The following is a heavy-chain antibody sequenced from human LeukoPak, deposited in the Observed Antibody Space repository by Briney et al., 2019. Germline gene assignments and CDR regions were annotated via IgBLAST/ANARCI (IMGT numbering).Heavy chain of an antibody. CDR1: GGTFSSYA. J-gene: IGHJ6*03. CDR3: ARGDLPAAIRAGYYYYMDV. D-gene: IGHD2-2*02. CDR2: IIPIFGTA. Sequence: SEKVSCKASGGTFSSYAISWVRQAPGQGLEWMGGIIPIFGTANYAQKFQGRVTITTDESTSTAYMELSSLRSEDTAVYYCARGDLPAAIRAGYYYYMDVWGKGTTVTVSS. V-gene: IGHV1-69*05.